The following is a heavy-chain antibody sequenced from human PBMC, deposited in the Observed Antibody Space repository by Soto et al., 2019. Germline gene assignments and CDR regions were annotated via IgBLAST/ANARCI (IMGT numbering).Heavy chain of an antibody. CDR3: ARYSSPLNWLDP. CDR1: GYTFTGYY. V-gene: IGHV1-2*02. J-gene: IGHJ5*02. D-gene: IGHD6-13*01. Sequence: ASVKVSCKASGYTFTGYYIHWVRQAPGQGLEWMGWINPDSGGTNYAQKFQGRVTITRDTSISTAYMELSRLRSDDTAVYYCARYSSPLNWLDPWGQGTLVTVSS. CDR2: INPDSGGT.